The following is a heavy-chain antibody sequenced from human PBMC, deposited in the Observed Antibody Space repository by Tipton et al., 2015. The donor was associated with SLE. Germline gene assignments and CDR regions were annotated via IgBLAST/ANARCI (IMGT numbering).Heavy chain of an antibody. Sequence: TLSLTCTVSGGSFSGYYWSWIRQPPGKGLERIGEINHSGSTNYNPSLKSRVTISIDTSKNQFSLKLSSVTAADTSVYYCARGKDYDFWSGYYRRDASDIWGQGTMVTVSS. V-gene: IGHV4-34*01. J-gene: IGHJ3*02. D-gene: IGHD3-3*01. CDR2: INHSGST. CDR1: GGSFSGYY. CDR3: ARGKDYDFWSGYYRRDASDI.